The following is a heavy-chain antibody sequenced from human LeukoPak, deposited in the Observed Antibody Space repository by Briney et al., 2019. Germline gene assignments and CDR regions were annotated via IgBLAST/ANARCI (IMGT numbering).Heavy chain of an antibody. J-gene: IGHJ4*02. CDR2: IYPGDSDT. V-gene: IGHV5-51*01. D-gene: IGHD2/OR15-2a*01. Sequence: GESLKISCKGSGYSFTNYWIGWVRQMPGKDLEWMGIIYPGDSDTRYSPSVQGQVTISADKSISTAYLQWSSLKASDTAMYYCARLNLIVAIDYWGQGTLLTVSS. CDR1: GYSFTNYW. CDR3: ARLNLIVAIDY.